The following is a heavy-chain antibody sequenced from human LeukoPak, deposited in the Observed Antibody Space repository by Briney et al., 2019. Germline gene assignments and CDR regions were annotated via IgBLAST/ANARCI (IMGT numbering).Heavy chain of an antibody. CDR1: GGSISSYY. CDR3: AREELERSFDC. J-gene: IGHJ4*02. V-gene: IGHV4-59*01. Sequence: PSETLSLTCTVSGGSISSYYWSWIRQPPGKGLEWIGYIYYSGSTNYNPSLKSRVTISVDTSKNQFSLKLSSVTAADTAVYYCAREELERSFDCWGQGTLVTVSS. CDR2: IYYSGST. D-gene: IGHD1-1*01.